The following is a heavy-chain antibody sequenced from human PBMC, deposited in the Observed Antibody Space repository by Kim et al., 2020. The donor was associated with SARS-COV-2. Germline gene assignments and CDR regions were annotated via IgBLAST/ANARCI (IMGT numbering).Heavy chain of an antibody. J-gene: IGHJ5*02. V-gene: IGHV4-39*07. Sequence: SETLSLTCTVSGGSISSSSYYWGWIRQPPGKGLEWIGSIYYSGSTYYNPSLKSRVTISVDTSKNQFSLKLSSVTAADTAVYYCARDMRSWSPNWFDPWGQGTLVTVSS. CDR3: ARDMRSWSPNWFDP. CDR2: IYYSGST. CDR1: GGSISSSSYY. D-gene: IGHD6-13*01.